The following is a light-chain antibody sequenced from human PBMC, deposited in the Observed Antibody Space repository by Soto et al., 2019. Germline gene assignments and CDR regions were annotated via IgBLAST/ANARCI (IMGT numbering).Light chain of an antibody. J-gene: IGLJ1*01. Sequence: QSALTQPASVSGSPGQSITISCTGTSSDIGDSNYVSWYQQHPDKAPKLVIYDVSNRPSGVSNRFSGSKSANTASLTISRLQAEDDDDYYCSSFSSSSTSYVFGTGTKVTVL. V-gene: IGLV2-14*03. CDR3: SSFSSSSTSYV. CDR1: SSDIGDSNY. CDR2: DVS.